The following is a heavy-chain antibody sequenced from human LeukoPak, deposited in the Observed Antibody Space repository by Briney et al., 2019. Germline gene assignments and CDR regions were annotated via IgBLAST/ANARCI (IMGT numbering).Heavy chain of an antibody. V-gene: IGHV3-48*01. Sequence: GGXLXXSXXXSXXXXXSYXXNWVRQAPGKGLEWVSYISSSSSTIYYADSVKGRFTISRDNAKNSLYLQMNSLRAEDTAVYYCARVGTLSAAARDAFDIWGQGTMVTVSS. CDR1: XXXXXSYX. J-gene: IGHJ3*02. D-gene: IGHD2-2*01. CDR3: ARVGTLSAAARDAFDI. CDR2: ISSSSSTI.